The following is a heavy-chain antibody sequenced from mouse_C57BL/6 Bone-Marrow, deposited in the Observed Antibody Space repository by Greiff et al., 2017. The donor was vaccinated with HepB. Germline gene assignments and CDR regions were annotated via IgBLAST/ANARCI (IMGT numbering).Heavy chain of an antibody. D-gene: IGHD2-4*01. CDR3: ARLDYDYDFDY. V-gene: IGHV5-15*01. Sequence: EVKLVESGGGLVQPGGSLKLSCAASGFTFSDYGMAWVRQAPRKGPEWVAFISNLAYSIYYADTVTGRFNISRENAKNTLYLEMSSLRSEDTAMYYCARLDYDYDFDYWGQGTTLTVSS. J-gene: IGHJ2*01. CDR2: ISNLAYSI. CDR1: GFTFSDYG.